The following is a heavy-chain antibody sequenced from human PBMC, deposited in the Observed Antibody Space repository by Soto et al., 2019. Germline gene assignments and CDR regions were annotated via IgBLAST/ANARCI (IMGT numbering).Heavy chain of an antibody. CDR3: GHRHNNIWPLAF. D-gene: IGHD1-1*01. V-gene: IGHV2-5*02. Sequence: QITLKESGPTPVKPTQTLTLTCTFSGFSLSTSGVAVGWIRQPPGKALEWLALISWDDGKRYSPSLKSRLTITSASPKNRVVIKMPNMAPVDTAIYYLGHRHNNIWPLAFWCQGTLVTVSS. CDR1: GFSLSTSGVA. J-gene: IGHJ4*02. CDR2: ISWDDGK.